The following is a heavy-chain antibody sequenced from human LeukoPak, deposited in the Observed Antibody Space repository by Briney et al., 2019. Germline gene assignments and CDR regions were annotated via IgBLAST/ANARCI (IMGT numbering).Heavy chain of an antibody. CDR1: GYTFTSYD. Sequence: ASVKVTCKASGYTFTSYDNNWVRQATGQGLEWMGWMNPNSGNTGYAQKFQGRVTMTRNTSISTAYMELSSLRSEDTAVYYCARVRITMVRGVILGAAFDIWGQGTMVTVSS. D-gene: IGHD3-10*01. J-gene: IGHJ3*02. V-gene: IGHV1-8*01. CDR3: ARVRITMVRGVILGAAFDI. CDR2: MNPNSGNT.